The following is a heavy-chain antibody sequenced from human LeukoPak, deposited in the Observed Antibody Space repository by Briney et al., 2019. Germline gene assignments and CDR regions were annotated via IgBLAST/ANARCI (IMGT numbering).Heavy chain of an antibody. J-gene: IGHJ6*02. CDR2: IIPILGIA. D-gene: IGHD6-13*01. CDR3: ARTPKDSSSWYQYYYYGMDV. CDR1: RGTFSSYA. V-gene: IGHV1-69*04. Sequence: GASVKVSCKASRGTFSSYAISWVRQAPGQGLEWMGRIIPILGIANYAQKFQGRVTITADKSTSTAYMELSSLRSEDTAVYYCARTPKDSSSWYQYYYYGMDVWGQGTTVTVSS.